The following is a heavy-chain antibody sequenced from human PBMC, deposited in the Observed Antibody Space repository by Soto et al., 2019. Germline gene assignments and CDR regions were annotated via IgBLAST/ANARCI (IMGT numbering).Heavy chain of an antibody. D-gene: IGHD3-22*01. CDR2: VYYSGSS. J-gene: IGHJ2*01. CDR1: GGSINNEDFY. CDR3: ARMSYYYDKWYFDL. Sequence: SETLSVTCSVSGGSINNEDFYWSWLRQTPGKGLQWIGYVYYSGSSDCIPSLKSRLSMSTDNSKNQFTLKLSSVTAADTAIYYCARMSYYYDKWYFDLWGRGTLVTVSS. V-gene: IGHV4-30-4*01.